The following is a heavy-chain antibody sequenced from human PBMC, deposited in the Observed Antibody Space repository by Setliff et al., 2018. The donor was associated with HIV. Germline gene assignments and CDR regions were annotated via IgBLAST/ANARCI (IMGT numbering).Heavy chain of an antibody. D-gene: IGHD2-15*01. CDR1: GGSFSGYY. CDR3: AREHCNGGSCNGFDI. CDR2: INHSGST. Sequence: SETLSLTCAVYGGSFSGYYWSWIRQPPGKGLEWIGEINHSGSTNYNPSLKSRVTISVDTSKNQFSLKLGSVTAADTAMYYCAREHCNGGSCNGFDIWGHGTMVTVSS. V-gene: IGHV4-34*01. J-gene: IGHJ3*02.